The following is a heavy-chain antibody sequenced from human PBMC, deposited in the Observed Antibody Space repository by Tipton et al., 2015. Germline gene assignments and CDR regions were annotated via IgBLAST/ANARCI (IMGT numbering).Heavy chain of an antibody. CDR3: ARKPVVRGAYYYFDY. CDR2: ISYSGST. V-gene: IGHV4-61*05. D-gene: IGHD3-10*01. CDR1: GGSVSTSNYY. Sequence: TLSLTCTVSGGSVSTSNYYWGWIRQSPGKGLEWIGYISYSGSTNYNPSLRSRVTISVDTSKNQFSLTLNSVTAADTAFYYCARKPVVRGAYYYFDYWGQGTLVTVSS. J-gene: IGHJ4*02.